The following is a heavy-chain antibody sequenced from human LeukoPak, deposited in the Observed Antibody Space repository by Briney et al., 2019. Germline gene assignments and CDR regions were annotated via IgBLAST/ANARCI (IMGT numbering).Heavy chain of an antibody. CDR1: GITFSDYY. V-gene: IGHV3-11*03. CDR3: AKRASSAVNWFDP. J-gene: IGHJ5*02. CDR2: ISSSSSYT. D-gene: IGHD6-25*01. Sequence: GGSLRLSCAASGITFSDYYMSWIRQAPGKGLEWVSYISSSSSYTNYADSVKGRFTISRDNAKNSVYLQMNSLRAEDTAVYYCAKRASSAVNWFDPWGQGTLVTVSS.